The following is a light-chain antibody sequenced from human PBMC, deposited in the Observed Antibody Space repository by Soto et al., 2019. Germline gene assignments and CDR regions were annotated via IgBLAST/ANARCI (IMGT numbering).Light chain of an antibody. V-gene: IGLV2-14*01. Sequence: QSALTQPASVTGSPGQSITISCTGTSSDVGGYNHVSWYQQYPGTAPKLIIHEVSSRPSGVSSRFSGSKSGNTASLTISGLQAEDEADYYCSSYTSSATLVFGVGTKLTVL. CDR3: SSYTSSATLV. CDR2: EVS. J-gene: IGLJ2*01. CDR1: SSDVGGYNH.